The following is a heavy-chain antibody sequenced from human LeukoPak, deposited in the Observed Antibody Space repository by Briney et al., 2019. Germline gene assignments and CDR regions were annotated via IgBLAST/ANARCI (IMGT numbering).Heavy chain of an antibody. Sequence: SETLSLTCAVYGGSFSGYYWSWIRQPPGKGLEWIGEINHSGSTNYNPSLKSRVTISVDTSKNQFSLKLSSVTAADTAVYYCARGGCDFWSGRLYYYYYMDVWGKGTTVTVSS. CDR2: INHSGST. D-gene: IGHD3-3*01. J-gene: IGHJ6*03. V-gene: IGHV4-34*01. CDR3: ARGGCDFWSGRLYYYYYMDV. CDR1: GGSFSGYY.